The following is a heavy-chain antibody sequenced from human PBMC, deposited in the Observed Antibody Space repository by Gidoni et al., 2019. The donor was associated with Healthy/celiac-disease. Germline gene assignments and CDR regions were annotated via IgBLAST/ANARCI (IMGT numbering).Heavy chain of an antibody. Sequence: QVQLVQSGAEVKTPGASVTVSCKASEYTFVGYFMHWVRQAPGQGLEWMGWINPKSGGTNYAQSFQGRVTMTRDTSISTAYMELSRLRSDDTAVYYCARSLDIMATRWYYGMDVWGQGTTVTVSS. D-gene: IGHD5-12*01. CDR2: INPKSGGT. V-gene: IGHV1-2*02. CDR1: EYTFVGYF. J-gene: IGHJ6*02. CDR3: ARSLDIMATRWYYGMDV.